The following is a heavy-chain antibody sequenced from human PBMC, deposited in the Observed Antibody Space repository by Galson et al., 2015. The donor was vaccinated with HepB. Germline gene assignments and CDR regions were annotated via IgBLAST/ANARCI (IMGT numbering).Heavy chain of an antibody. CDR3: VKGYSGSHLTAFHI. D-gene: IGHD1-26*01. CDR2: ISNSGGST. V-gene: IGHV3-64D*06. CDR1: GFNFNSYT. Sequence: SLRLSCAASGFNFNSYTMHWVRQAPGKGLEYVSAISNSGGSTYYADSVKGRFTISRDKSKNTLFLQVSSLRTEDTAVFYCVKGYSGSHLTAFHIWGQGTMVTVSS. J-gene: IGHJ3*02.